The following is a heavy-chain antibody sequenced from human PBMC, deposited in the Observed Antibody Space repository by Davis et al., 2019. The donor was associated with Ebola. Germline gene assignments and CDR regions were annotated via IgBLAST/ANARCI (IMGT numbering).Heavy chain of an antibody. V-gene: IGHV4-39*02. CDR1: GGSIISSSSY. J-gene: IGHJ5*02. D-gene: IGHD1-20*01. Sequence: MPSETLSLTCTVSGGSIISSSSYWGWIRQPPRKGLEWIGSIYYSGITYYNPSLKSRVTISVDTSKNQFSLKLRSVTAADTAVYYCARDFLPRNSITLDWFDPWGQGTLVTVSS. CDR3: ARDFLPRNSITLDWFDP. CDR2: IYYSGIT.